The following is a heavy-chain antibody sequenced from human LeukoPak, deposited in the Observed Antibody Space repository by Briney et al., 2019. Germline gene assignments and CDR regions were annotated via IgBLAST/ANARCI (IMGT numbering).Heavy chain of an antibody. Sequence: GESLEISCKGSGYSFTSYWIGWVRQMPGKGLEWMGIIYPGDSDTRYSPSFQGQVTISADKSISTAYLQWSSLKASDTAMYYCARLLSRYYYYMDVWGKGTTVTVSS. CDR2: IYPGDSDT. D-gene: IGHD5/OR15-5a*01. V-gene: IGHV5-51*01. CDR1: GYSFTSYW. J-gene: IGHJ6*03. CDR3: ARLLSRYYYYMDV.